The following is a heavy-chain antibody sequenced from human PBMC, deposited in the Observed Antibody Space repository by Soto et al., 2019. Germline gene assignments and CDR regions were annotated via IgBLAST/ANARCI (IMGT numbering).Heavy chain of an antibody. D-gene: IGHD3-16*01. Sequence: QVQLVQFGAEVKKPGASVKVSCKASGYTLTSYGISWVRQAPGQGLEWMGWISAYNGNTNYAQKLQGRVTMTTDTSTSKAYKEVRSLRSDDTAVYYCARIWGTEGGIFDYWVQGTLVTVSS. CDR2: ISAYNGNT. J-gene: IGHJ4*02. V-gene: IGHV1-18*01. CDR1: GYTLTSYG. CDR3: ARIWGTEGGIFDY.